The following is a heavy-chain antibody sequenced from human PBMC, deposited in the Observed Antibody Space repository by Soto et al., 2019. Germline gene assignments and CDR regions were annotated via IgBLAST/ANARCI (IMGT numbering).Heavy chain of an antibody. CDR1: GGSISSGGYY. CDR3: AGVVVTAYYYSSAMDV. Sequence: QVQLQESGPGLVETSQTLSLICTVSGGSISSGGYYWSWIRQHPGKGLEWIAYIYYSGNTFYNPSLQSRVTLSXXTXKXXFSLKLSSVTAADTAVYYCAGVVVTAYYYSSAMDVWGQGTTVTVSS. CDR2: IYYSGNT. D-gene: IGHD2-15*01. J-gene: IGHJ6*02. V-gene: IGHV4-31*03.